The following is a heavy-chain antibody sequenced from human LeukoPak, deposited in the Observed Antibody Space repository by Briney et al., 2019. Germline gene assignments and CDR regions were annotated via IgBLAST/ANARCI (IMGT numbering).Heavy chain of an antibody. V-gene: IGHV3-9*01. J-gene: IGHJ5*02. Sequence: GGSLRLSCAASGFTFDDYAMHWVRQAPGKGLEWVSGISWNSGSIGYADSVKGRFTIPRDNAKNSLYLQMNSLRAEDTALYYCAKDLRRYCSSTSCLGGFDPWGQGTLVTVSS. D-gene: IGHD2-2*01. CDR3: AKDLRRYCSSTSCLGGFDP. CDR2: ISWNSGSI. CDR1: GFTFDDYA.